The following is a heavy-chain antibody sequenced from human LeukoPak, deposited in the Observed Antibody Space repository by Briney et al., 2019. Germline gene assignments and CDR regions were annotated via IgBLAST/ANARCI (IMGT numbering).Heavy chain of an antibody. CDR3: ARGGCSSTSCYGTFDY. D-gene: IGHD2-2*01. Sequence: PGRSLRLSCAASGFTFSSYGMHWVRQAPGKGLEWVAVVWFDGSKKYSADSVKGRITISRDDSKNTLYLQMNSLRAEDTAVYYCARGGCSSTSCYGTFDYWGQGTLVTVSS. CDR1: GFTFSSYG. CDR2: VWFDGSKK. V-gene: IGHV3-33*01. J-gene: IGHJ4*02.